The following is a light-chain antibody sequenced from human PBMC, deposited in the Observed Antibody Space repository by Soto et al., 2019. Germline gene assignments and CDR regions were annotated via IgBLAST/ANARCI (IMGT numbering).Light chain of an antibody. Sequence: EIVMTQSPATLSVSPGERATLSCRASQSVSSNLAWYQQKPGQAPRLLIYGASTRATGIPARFSGSGSGTEFTLTISSLQSEDFAVYYCQQYNNWPHTIGGGTKVEIK. J-gene: IGKJ4*01. V-gene: IGKV3-15*01. CDR2: GAS. CDR3: QQYNNWPHT. CDR1: QSVSSN.